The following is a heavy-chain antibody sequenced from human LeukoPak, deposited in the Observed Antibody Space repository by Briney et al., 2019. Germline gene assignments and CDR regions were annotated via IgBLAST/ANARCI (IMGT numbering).Heavy chain of an antibody. V-gene: IGHV4-4*02. J-gene: IGHJ4*02. D-gene: IGHD6-19*01. CDR1: GGSISSSNL. Sequence: SETLSLTCATSGGSISSSNLWSWVRQPPGKGLEWIGEIYHSGSTNYNPSLKSRVTISVDKSKNQFSLKLSSVTAADTAVYYCAVAVAGTPLDYWGQGTLVTVSS. CDR2: IYHSGST. CDR3: AVAVAGTPLDY.